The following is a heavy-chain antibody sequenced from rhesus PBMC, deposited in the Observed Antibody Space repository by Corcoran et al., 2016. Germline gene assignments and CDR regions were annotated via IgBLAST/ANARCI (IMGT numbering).Heavy chain of an antibody. CDR3: ASTTYSSGWPIFDY. V-gene: IGHV4-169*02. D-gene: IGHD6-31*01. Sequence: QLQLQESGPGLVKPSETLSVTCAVSGGSISSSYWSWIRHAPGKGLEWIGYIYGIGSSTNYNPTLKSRVTLSVETSKNQLSLKLSSVTAADTAVYYCASTTYSSGWPIFDYWGHGVLVTVSS. CDR2: IYGIGSST. CDR1: GGSISSSY. J-gene: IGHJ4*01.